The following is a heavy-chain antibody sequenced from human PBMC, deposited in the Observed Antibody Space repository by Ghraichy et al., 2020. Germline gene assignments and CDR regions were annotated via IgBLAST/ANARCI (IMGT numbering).Heavy chain of an antibody. J-gene: IGHJ6*03. V-gene: IGHV3-30*02. CDR3: AKGYSYGTIYYYYYMDV. CDR2: IRYDGSNK. CDR1: GFTFSSYG. Sequence: GESLNISCAASGFTFSSYGMHWVRQAPGKGLEWVAFIRYDGSNKYYADSVKGRFTISRDNSKNTLYLQMNSLRAEDTAVYYCAKGYSYGTIYYYYYMDVWGKGTTVTVSS. D-gene: IGHD5-18*01.